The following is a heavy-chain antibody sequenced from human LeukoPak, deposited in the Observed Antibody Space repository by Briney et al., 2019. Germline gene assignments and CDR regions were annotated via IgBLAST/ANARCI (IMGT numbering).Heavy chain of an antibody. CDR2: IIPILGIA. CDR1: GGTFSSYT. J-gene: IGHJ3*02. CDR3: ARDYFRPNTAMDRWDAFDI. V-gene: IGHV1-69*04. Sequence: VASVKVSCKASGGTFSSYTISWVRQAPGQGLEWMGRIIPILGIANYAQKFQGRVTITADKSTSTAYMELSSLRSDDTAVYYCARDYFRPNTAMDRWDAFDIWGQGTMVTVSS. D-gene: IGHD5-18*01.